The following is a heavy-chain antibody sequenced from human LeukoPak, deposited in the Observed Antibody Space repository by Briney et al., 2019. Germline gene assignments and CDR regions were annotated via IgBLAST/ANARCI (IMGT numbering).Heavy chain of an antibody. CDR1: GFTFSTYA. D-gene: IGHD1-26*01. CDR2: ISYDGSNK. CDR3: ARSRRRELLRTYFDD. V-gene: IGHV3-30*04. Sequence: PGGSLRLSCAASGFTFSTYAMHWVRRAPGKGLEWVAVISYDGSNKYYADSVKGRFTISRDNSKNTLYLQMNSLRAEDTAVYYCARSRRRELLRTYFDDWGQGTLVTVSS. J-gene: IGHJ4*02.